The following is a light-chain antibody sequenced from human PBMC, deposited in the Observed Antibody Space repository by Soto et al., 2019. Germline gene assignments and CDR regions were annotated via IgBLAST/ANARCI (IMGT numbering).Light chain of an antibody. Sequence: EIVLIQSPATLSLSPGERATLSCRASQSVGSYLAWYQHKPGQAPRLLISDASNRATGIPARFSGSGSETVFTLTISSLEPEDSAVYYCQQRSNWPSLPSGGGTKVEIK. CDR2: DAS. J-gene: IGKJ4*01. CDR1: QSVGSY. CDR3: QQRSNWPSLP. V-gene: IGKV3-11*01.